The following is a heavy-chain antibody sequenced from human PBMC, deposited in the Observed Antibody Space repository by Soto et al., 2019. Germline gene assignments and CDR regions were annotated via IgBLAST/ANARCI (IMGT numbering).Heavy chain of an antibody. V-gene: IGHV4-31*03. CDR2: IYYSGST. J-gene: IGHJ5*02. D-gene: IGHD2-15*01. Sequence: QVQLQESGPGLVKPSQTLSLTCTVSGGSISSGGYYWSWIRQYPGKGLEWIGYIYYSGSTYYNPSLKSRVTISVDTSKNQFSLKLSSVTAADTAVYYCARSPMGYCSGGSCYSTPNWFDPLGQGTLVTVSS. CDR1: GGSISSGGYY. CDR3: ARSPMGYCSGGSCYSTPNWFDP.